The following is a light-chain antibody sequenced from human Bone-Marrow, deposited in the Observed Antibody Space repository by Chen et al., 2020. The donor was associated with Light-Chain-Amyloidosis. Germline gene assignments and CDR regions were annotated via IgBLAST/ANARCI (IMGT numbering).Light chain of an antibody. CDR2: FNS. Sequence: QSVLTQPPSASGTPGQRVTISCSGSRSSIGTNTVNWYQQFLGTAPKLLIYFNSQRPSGVPDRFSGSKSGTSASLAISGLQSDDEADYFCAAWDDGLNGVLFGGGTKLTVL. J-gene: IGLJ2*01. V-gene: IGLV1-44*01. CDR3: AAWDDGLNGVL. CDR1: RSSIGTNT.